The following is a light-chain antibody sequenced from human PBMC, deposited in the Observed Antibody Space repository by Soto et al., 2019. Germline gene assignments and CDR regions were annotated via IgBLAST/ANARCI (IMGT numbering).Light chain of an antibody. J-gene: IGLJ1*01. CDR1: SSDFGGYDY. CDR2: EVT. Sequence: QSVLTQPPSASGSPGQSVTISCSGTSSDFGGYDYVSWYQQHPGKAPKRMIYEVTIRPSGVSDRFSGSKSGNTASLTVSGLQAEDEADYYCSSYTGGNPSYVFGTGTKVTVL. CDR3: SSYTGGNPSYV. V-gene: IGLV2-8*01.